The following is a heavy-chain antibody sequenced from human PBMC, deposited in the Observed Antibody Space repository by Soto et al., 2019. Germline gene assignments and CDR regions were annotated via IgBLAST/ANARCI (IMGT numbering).Heavy chain of an antibody. D-gene: IGHD2-2*01. Sequence: GASVKVSCKASGYSFTDYYIHWVRQAPGQGLEWMGWMNPYSGDTKYAQNFKGRLTMAREMPINTASMELSRLRSDDTAVYYCARNGYRCSGITCFTLQNDLWGQGSLVTVSS. J-gene: IGHJ1*01. CDR2: MNPYSGDT. V-gene: IGHV1-2*02. CDR3: ARNGYRCSGITCFTLQNDL. CDR1: GYSFTDYY.